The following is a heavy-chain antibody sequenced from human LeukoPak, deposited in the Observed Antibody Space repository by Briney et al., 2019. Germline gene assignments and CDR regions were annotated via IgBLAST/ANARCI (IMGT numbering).Heavy chain of an antibody. V-gene: IGHV3-23*01. D-gene: IGHD2-15*01. J-gene: IGHJ6*02. CDR1: GFTFRSYG. CDR2: ISGSGGSS. Sequence: GGSVRLCCAACGFTFRSYGMRWVRRARGKGLEWVSLISGSGGSSYYADSGKGRFTISRDNSKNTLYLQMNSLRAEDTAVYHCAIPLGYCSSGSCLNVWGQGTTVTVSS. CDR3: AIPLGYCSSGSCLNV.